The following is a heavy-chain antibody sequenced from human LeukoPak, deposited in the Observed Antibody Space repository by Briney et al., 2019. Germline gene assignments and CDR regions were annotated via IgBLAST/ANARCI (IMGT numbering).Heavy chain of an antibody. CDR3: ARGGIVVVPAAIAWFDP. J-gene: IGHJ5*02. Sequence: GSSVKVSCKASGGTFSSYAISWGRQAPGQGLEWMGRLIPILGIANYAQKFQGRVTITADKSTSTAYMELSSLRSEDTAVYYCARGGIVVVPAAIAWFDPWGQGTLVTVSS. V-gene: IGHV1-69*04. CDR2: LIPILGIA. D-gene: IGHD2-2*01. CDR1: GGTFSSYA.